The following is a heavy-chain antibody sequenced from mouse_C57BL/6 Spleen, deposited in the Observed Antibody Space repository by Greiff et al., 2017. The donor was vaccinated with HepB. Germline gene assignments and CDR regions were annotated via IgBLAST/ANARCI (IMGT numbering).Heavy chain of an antibody. CDR1: GYTFTSYW. D-gene: IGHD2-4*01. J-gene: IGHJ2*01. Sequence: QVQLQQPGTELVKPGASVKLSCKASGYTFTSYWMHWVQQRPGQGLEWIGNINPSNGGTNYNEKFKSKATLTVDKSSSTAYMQLSSLTSEDSAVYYWAREVDYDGRYYCDDWGQGTTLTVSA. CDR2: INPSNGGT. V-gene: IGHV1-53*01. CDR3: AREVDYDGRYYCDD.